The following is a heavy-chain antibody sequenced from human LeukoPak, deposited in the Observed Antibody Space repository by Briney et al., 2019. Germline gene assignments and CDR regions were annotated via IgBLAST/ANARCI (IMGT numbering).Heavy chain of an antibody. CDR3: ARALSGYDSDYYFDY. V-gene: IGHV3-53*01. Sequence: GGSLRLSCAASGFTVSSNYMSWVRQAPGKGLEWVSIIYSGGTTYYADSVKGRFTISRDNAKNSLYLQMNSLRAEDTAVYYCARALSGYDSDYYFDYWGQGTLVTVSS. J-gene: IGHJ4*02. CDR2: IYSGGTT. D-gene: IGHD5-12*01. CDR1: GFTVSSNY.